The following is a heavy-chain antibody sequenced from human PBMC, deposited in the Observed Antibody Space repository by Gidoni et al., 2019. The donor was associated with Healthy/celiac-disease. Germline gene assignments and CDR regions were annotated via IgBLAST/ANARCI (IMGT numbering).Heavy chain of an antibody. CDR3: AKDSPDYGGNSFDY. CDR2: ISYDGSNK. Sequence: QVQLVSSGGGVVQPGRSLRLSCAAHGFPFRSYGMHGGRQAPGKGLEWVAVISYDGSNKYYADSVKGRFTISRDNSKNTLYLQMNSLRAEDTAVYYCAKDSPDYGGNSFDYWGQGTLVTVSS. V-gene: IGHV3-30*18. J-gene: IGHJ4*02. D-gene: IGHD4-17*01. CDR1: GFPFRSYG.